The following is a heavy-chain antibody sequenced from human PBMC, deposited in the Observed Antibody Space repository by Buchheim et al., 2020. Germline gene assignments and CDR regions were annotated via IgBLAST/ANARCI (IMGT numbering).Heavy chain of an antibody. V-gene: IGHV4-61*01. CDR2: IYYTGST. CDR1: GYSVSSGSYY. J-gene: IGHJ4*02. D-gene: IGHD1-7*01. CDR3: ARGAGITGTGDY. Sequence: QVQLQESGPGLVRPSETLSLTCTVSGYSVSSGSYYWNWVRQPPGKGLEWIGYIYYTGSTNYNPSLKSRVTITVDPSKNQFYLKLSSVTAADTAVYYCARGAGITGTGDYWGQGTL.